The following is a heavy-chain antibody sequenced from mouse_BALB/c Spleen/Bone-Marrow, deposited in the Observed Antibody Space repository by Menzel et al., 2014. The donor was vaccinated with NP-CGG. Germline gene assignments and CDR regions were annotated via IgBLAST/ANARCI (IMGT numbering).Heavy chain of an antibody. V-gene: IGHV5-6-5*01. J-gene: IGHJ3*02. CDR1: GFSLISFT. CDR3: ARDAGTGGAYVADFDL. CDR2: MTTDNT. D-gene: IGHD1-1*02. Sequence: EESGGRLVKPGTPLTLTCTVSGFSLISFTMSWVRQAPGKGLEWIGVMTTDNTYYATWAKGRFTISKTSSTTVDLSMPSPTAADTAMYFCARDAGTGGAYVADFDLWGQGTLVTVS.